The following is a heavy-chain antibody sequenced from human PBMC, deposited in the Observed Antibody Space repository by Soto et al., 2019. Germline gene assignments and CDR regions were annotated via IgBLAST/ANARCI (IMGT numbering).Heavy chain of an antibody. CDR2: ISSSSSTI. J-gene: IGHJ4*02. CDR1: GFTFSSYS. CDR3: ARHGYNYGGGYFDY. Sequence: TGGSLSLSCAASGFTFSSYSMNWVRQAPGKGLEWVSYISSSSSTIYYADSVKGRFTISRDNAKNTLYLQMNTLRAEDTAVYYCARHGYNYGGGYFDYWGQGTLVTVSS. D-gene: IGHD5-18*01. V-gene: IGHV3-48*04.